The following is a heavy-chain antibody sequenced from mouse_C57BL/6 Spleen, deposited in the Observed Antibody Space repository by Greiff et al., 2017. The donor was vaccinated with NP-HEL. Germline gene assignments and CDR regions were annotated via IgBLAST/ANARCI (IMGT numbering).Heavy chain of an antibody. CDR1: GYTFTDYE. V-gene: IGHV1-15*01. CDR2: IDPETGGT. CDR3: TRGITTVVGAMDY. Sequence: QVQLKQSGAELVRPGASVTLSCKASGYTFTDYEMHWVKQTPVHGLEWIGAIDPETGGTAYNQKFKGKAILTADKSSSTAYMELRSLTSEDSAVYYCTRGITTVVGAMDYWGQGTSVTVSS. J-gene: IGHJ4*01. D-gene: IGHD1-1*01.